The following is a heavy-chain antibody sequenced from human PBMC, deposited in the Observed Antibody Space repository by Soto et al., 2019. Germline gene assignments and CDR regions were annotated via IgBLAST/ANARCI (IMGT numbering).Heavy chain of an antibody. CDR2: IYYSGST. CDR1: GGSISSYY. J-gene: IGHJ5*02. CDR3: ARHQEGTPFDP. D-gene: IGHD1-1*01. Sequence: SETLSLTCTVSGGSISSYYWSWIRQPPGKGLEWIGYIYYSGSTNYNPSLKSRVTISVDTSKNQFSLKLSSVTAADTAVYYCARHQEGTPFDPWGQGTLVTVSS. V-gene: IGHV4-59*08.